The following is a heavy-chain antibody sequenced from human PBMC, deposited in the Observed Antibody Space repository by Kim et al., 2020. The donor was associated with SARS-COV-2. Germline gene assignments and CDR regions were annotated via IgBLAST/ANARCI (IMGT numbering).Heavy chain of an antibody. J-gene: IGHJ4*02. V-gene: IGHV3-74*01. CDR3: ASGWEYNWNPAFFDY. CDR1: GFTFSSYW. Sequence: GGSLRLSCAASGFTFSSYWMHWVRQAPGKGLVWVSRINSDGSSTSYADSVKGRFTISRDNAKNTLYLQMNSLRAEDTAVYYCASGWEYNWNPAFFDYWGQGTLVTVSS. D-gene: IGHD1-20*01. CDR2: INSDGSST.